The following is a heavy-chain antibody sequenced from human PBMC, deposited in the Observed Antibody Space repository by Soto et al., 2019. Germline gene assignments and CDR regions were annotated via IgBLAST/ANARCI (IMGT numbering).Heavy chain of an antibody. V-gene: IGHV1-69*13. CDR3: ARFSVLRYSSSWYEAFDI. CDR1: GGTFSSYA. J-gene: IGHJ3*02. CDR2: IIPMFGTA. D-gene: IGHD6-13*01. Sequence: SSVKVSCKDSGGTFSSYAISWVRQAPGQGIEWMGGIIPMFGTANYAQKFQGRVTITADESTSTAYMELSSLRSEDTAVYYCARFSVLRYSSSWYEAFDIWGQGTMVTVSS.